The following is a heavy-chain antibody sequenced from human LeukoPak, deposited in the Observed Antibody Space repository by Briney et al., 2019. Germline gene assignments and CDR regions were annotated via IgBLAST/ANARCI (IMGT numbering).Heavy chain of an antibody. D-gene: IGHD4-17*01. CDR1: GFTFSGSA. Sequence: GGSLRLSCAASGFTFSGSAMHWVRQASGKGLEWVGRIRSKANSYATAYAASVKGRFTISRDDSKNTAYLQMNSLKTEDTAVYYCTRQQNHDYGDYVEGPGDFDIWGQGTMVTVSS. J-gene: IGHJ3*02. CDR2: IRSKANSYAT. CDR3: TRQQNHDYGDYVEGPGDFDI. V-gene: IGHV3-73*01.